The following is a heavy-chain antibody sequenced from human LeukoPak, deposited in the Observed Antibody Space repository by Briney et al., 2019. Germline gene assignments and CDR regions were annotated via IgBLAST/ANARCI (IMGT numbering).Heavy chain of an antibody. CDR1: GYTFTRYA. CDR2: INPEKRDT. V-gene: IGHV1-2*02. CDR3: AKKVRGPSPPLDF. Sequence: GASVKVSCKASGYTFTRYAIHWVRQAPGQGLEWMGWINPEKRDTGYAHKFQGRVTMTSYTSISTAYMALSSLRSDDTAVYYCAKKVRGPSPPLDFWGQGTLVTVSS. D-gene: IGHD5-12*01. J-gene: IGHJ4*02.